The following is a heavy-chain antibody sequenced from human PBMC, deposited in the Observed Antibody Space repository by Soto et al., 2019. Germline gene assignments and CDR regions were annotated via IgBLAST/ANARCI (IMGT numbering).Heavy chain of an antibody. CDR1: GFSLSTSGVG. D-gene: IGHD6-13*01. Sequence: QITLKESGPTLVKHTQTLTLTCTFSGFSLSTSGVGVGWIRQPPGKALEWLALIYWDDDKRYSPSLKSRLTITKDTSKNQVVLTMTNVDPVDTATYYCARDHIATAGSKYFDYWGQGTLVTVSS. CDR2: IYWDDDK. V-gene: IGHV2-5*02. CDR3: ARDHIATAGSKYFDY. J-gene: IGHJ4*02.